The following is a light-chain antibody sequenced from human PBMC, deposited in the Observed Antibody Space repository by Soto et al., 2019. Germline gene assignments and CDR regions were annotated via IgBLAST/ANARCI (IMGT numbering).Light chain of an antibody. Sequence: EIVLTQSPGTLSLSPGERATLSCRASQSVSSSYLAWYQQKPGQAPRLLIYGASSRATGIPDRFSGSGSGTDLILAISRLEPEDCAVYYCQQYGSSPGTFGQGTKVEIK. CDR1: QSVSSSY. CDR3: QQYGSSPGT. V-gene: IGKV3-20*01. CDR2: GAS. J-gene: IGKJ1*01.